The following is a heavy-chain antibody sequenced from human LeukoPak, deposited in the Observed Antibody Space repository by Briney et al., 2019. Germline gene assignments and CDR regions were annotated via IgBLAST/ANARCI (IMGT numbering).Heavy chain of an antibody. CDR2: IIPIFGTA. J-gene: IGHJ6*03. D-gene: IGHD5-12*01. CDR3: ARSSGYGHYYYYYMDV. Sequence: GASVKVSCKASGGTFSSYAISWVRQAPGQGLEWMGGIIPIFGTANYAQKFQGRVTITADESTSTAYMELSSLRSEDTAVYYCARSSGYGHYYYYYMDVWGKGTTVTVSS. CDR1: GGTFSSYA. V-gene: IGHV1-69*13.